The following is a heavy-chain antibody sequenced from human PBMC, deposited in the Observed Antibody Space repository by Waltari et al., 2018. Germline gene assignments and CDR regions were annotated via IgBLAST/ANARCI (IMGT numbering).Heavy chain of an antibody. V-gene: IGHV3-66*01. J-gene: IGHJ4*02. CDR3: ARDTSGTKGAFDY. D-gene: IGHD3-10*01. Sequence: EVQLVESGGGLVQPGGSLRLSCAASGFTVSSNFMSWVRQAPGKGLEWVSVIYIGGSGYYADSVKGRFTISRDNSKNTVYLQMNSLRAEDTAVYYCARDTSGTKGAFDYWGQGTLVTVSS. CDR1: GFTVSSNF. CDR2: IYIGGSG.